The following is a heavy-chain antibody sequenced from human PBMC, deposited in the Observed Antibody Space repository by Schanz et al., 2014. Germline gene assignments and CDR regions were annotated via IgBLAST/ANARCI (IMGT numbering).Heavy chain of an antibody. D-gene: IGHD3-10*01. CDR3: VREDMVRGIRAFDI. CDR1: GFTFNNYA. CDR2: ITSNGGGT. J-gene: IGHJ3*02. Sequence: EVQLVEYGGGLVQPGGSLRLSCAASGFTFNNYAMGWVRQAPGKGLEWVSTITSNGGGTYYADSVKGRFTISRDDAKNSLYLQMNSLRVEDTAIYYCVREDMVRGIRAFDIWGQGTMVTVSS. V-gene: IGHV3-23*04.